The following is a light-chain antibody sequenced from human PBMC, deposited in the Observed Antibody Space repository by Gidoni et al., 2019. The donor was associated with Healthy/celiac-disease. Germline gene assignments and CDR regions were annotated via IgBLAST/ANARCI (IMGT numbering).Light chain of an antibody. Sequence: QSVLTQPPPVSGAPGQRGPISCTGSSSNIGAGYDLHWYQPLPGTAPKLLIYGNSNRPSGVPDRFSGSKSGTSASLAITGLQAEDEADYYCQSYDSSLSGFWVFGGGTKLTVL. J-gene: IGLJ3*02. V-gene: IGLV1-40*01. CDR2: GNS. CDR3: QSYDSSLSGFWV. CDR1: SSNIGAGYD.